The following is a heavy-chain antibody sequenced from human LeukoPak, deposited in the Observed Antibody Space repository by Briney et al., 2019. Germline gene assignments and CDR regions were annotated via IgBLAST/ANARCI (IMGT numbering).Heavy chain of an antibody. J-gene: IGHJ4*02. CDR1: GYTFTGYY. CDR3: ARAIPYFDY. D-gene: IGHD2-21*01. CDR2: INPNSGGT. V-gene: IGHV1-2*02. Sequence: ASVKVSCKASGYTFTGYYMHWVRQAPGQGLEWMGWINPNSGGTNYAQKFQGRAAMTRDTSISTAYMELSRLRSDDTAVYYCARAIPYFDYWGQGTLVTVSS.